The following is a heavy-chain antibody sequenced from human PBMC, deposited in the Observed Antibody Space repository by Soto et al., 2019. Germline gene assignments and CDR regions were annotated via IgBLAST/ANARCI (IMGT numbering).Heavy chain of an antibody. CDR2: IYYTGST. V-gene: IGHV4-59*12. D-gene: IGHD3-10*01. CDR3: ARRPLRYYYYGMDV. J-gene: IGHJ6*02. CDR1: GGSISGYY. Sequence: SETLSLTCTVSGGSISGYYWSWIRQPPGKGLEWIGYIYYTGSTYYNPSLKSRVTISVDTSKNQFSLKLSSVTAADTAVYYCARRPLRYYYYGMDVWGQGTTVTVSS.